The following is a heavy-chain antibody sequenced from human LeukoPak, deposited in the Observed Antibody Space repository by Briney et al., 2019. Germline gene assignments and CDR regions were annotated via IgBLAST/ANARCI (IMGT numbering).Heavy chain of an antibody. J-gene: IGHJ4*02. CDR1: GFTFSSYW. V-gene: IGHV3-7*01. CDR3: ASAHDGDYEGFANLNF. D-gene: IGHD4-17*01. CDR2: IKQDGSER. Sequence: GGSLRLSCAASGFTFSSYWMSWVRQAPGKGLEWVANIKQDGSERYYVDSVKGRFTIYRDNAKNSLYLQMNSLRAEDTAVYYCASAHDGDYEGFANLNFWGQGTLVTVSS.